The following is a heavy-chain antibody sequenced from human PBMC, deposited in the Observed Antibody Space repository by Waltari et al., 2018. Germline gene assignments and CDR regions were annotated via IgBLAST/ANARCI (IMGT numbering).Heavy chain of an antibody. CDR2: IIPIFGTA. D-gene: IGHD6-19*01. CDR1: GGPFSSNP. J-gene: IGHJ4*02. CDR3: ARDTPSGNYFYY. V-gene: IGHV1-69*05. Sequence: QVQLVQSGAEVKKPGSSVRVSAKDSGGPFSSNPLSWERRAPAQGLECMGGIIPIFGTANYAQKFQGRVTITTDESTSTAYMELSSLRSEDTAVYYCARDTPSGNYFYYWGQGTLVTVSS.